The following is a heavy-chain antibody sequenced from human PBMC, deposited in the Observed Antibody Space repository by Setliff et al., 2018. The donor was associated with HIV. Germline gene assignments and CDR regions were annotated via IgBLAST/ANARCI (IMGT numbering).Heavy chain of an antibody. CDR2: IIPIFGTA. Sequence: SVKVSCKASGGTFRSNAFSWLRQAPGQGLEWMGGIIPIFGTANYAQKFQRRLTITADEVRNTAYVELSSLRSEDTAVDYCARHAGYYDSSGYYYDAFDLWGQGTMVTVSS. CDR1: GGTFRSNA. D-gene: IGHD3-22*01. J-gene: IGHJ3*01. CDR3: ARHAGYYDSSGYYYDAFDL. V-gene: IGHV1-69*13.